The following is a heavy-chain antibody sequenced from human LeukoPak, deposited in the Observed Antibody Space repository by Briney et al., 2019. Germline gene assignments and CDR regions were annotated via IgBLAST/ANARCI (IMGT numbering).Heavy chain of an antibody. Sequence: SETLSLTCTVSGGSISSYYWSWIRQPPGKGLEWIGYIYYSGSTNYNPSLKSRVTISVDTSKNQFSLKLSSVTAADTAVYYCARVPRYYDYVWGSYRSDAFDIWGQGTMVTVSS. CDR3: ARVPRYYDYVWGSYRSDAFDI. CDR1: GGSISSYY. V-gene: IGHV4-59*01. J-gene: IGHJ3*02. CDR2: IYYSGST. D-gene: IGHD3-16*02.